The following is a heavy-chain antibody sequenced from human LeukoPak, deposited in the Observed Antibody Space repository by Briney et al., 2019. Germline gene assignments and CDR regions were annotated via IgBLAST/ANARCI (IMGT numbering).Heavy chain of an antibody. J-gene: IGHJ4*02. Sequence: GGSLRLSCAASGFTFSNYWMGWVRQAPGKGLEWVANIKQDGSEKRYVDPVKGRFTISRDNAKNSLYLQMNGLRAEDTAVYYCARSPATNEWRCMDYWGQGTLVTVSS. CDR2: IKQDGSEK. V-gene: IGHV3-7*01. D-gene: IGHD2-8*02. CDR1: GFTFSNYW. CDR3: ARSPATNEWRCMDY.